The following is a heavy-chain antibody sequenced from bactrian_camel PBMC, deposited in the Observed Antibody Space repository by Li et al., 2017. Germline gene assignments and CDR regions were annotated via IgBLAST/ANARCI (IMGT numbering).Heavy chain of an antibody. J-gene: IGHJ4*01. CDR3: VRDESFGYWVYGF. D-gene: IGHD2*01. CDR2: IDSESRPS. CDR1: GFAVVSYQ. V-gene: IGHV3S6*01. Sequence: HVQLVESGGGLVQPGGSLRLSCAASGFAVVSYQMYWVRQAPGKGLEWVSSIDSESRPSYYADSLKGRFTISSDDAKNTVELQMNSLKPEDTGVYYCVRDESFGYWVYGFWGQGTQVTVS.